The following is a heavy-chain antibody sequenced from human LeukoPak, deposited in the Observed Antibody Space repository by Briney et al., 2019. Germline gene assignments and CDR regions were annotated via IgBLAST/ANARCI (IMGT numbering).Heavy chain of an antibody. CDR1: GFTFSSYW. D-gene: IGHD5-24*01. J-gene: IGHJ5*01. Sequence: GGSLRLSCAASGFTFSSYWMTWVRQAPGKGLEWVATIKQDGSEKYYVDSVKGPFTISRDNAKNSLYLQMNSLRAEDTAVYYCARYNYARLDSWGQGILVTVSS. CDR2: IKQDGSEK. CDR3: ARYNYARLDS. V-gene: IGHV3-7*01.